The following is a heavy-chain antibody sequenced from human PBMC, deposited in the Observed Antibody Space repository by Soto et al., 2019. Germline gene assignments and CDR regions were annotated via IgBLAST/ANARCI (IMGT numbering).Heavy chain of an antibody. J-gene: IGHJ4*02. V-gene: IGHV2-5*02. D-gene: IGHD3-16*01. Sequence: QITLKESGPTLVKPTQTLTLTCTFSGFSLSASGVGVGWIRQPPGKALEWLAIIYWDDAKHYSPSLKSSLTKTKDTSKDQVVHTMTHLDPVDTATYYFAHKGGGDRILDYWGQGTLVTVSS. CDR3: AHKGGGDRILDY. CDR1: GFSLSASGVG. CDR2: IYWDDAK.